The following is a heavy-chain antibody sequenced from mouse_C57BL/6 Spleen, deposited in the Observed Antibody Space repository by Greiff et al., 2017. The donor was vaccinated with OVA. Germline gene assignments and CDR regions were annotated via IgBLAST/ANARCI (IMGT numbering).Heavy chain of an antibody. Sequence: QVQLQQSGAELVKPGASVKISCKASGYAFSSYWMNWVKQRPGKGLEWIGQIYPGDGDTNYNGKFKGKATLTADKSSSTAYMQLSSLTSEDSAVYFCATITTVVAPYFDVWGTGTTVTVSS. J-gene: IGHJ1*03. D-gene: IGHD1-1*01. CDR3: ATITTVVAPYFDV. CDR2: IYPGDGDT. CDR1: GYAFSSYW. V-gene: IGHV1-80*01.